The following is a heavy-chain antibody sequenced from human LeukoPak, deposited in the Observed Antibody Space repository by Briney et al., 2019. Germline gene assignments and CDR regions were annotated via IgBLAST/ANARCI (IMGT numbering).Heavy chain of an antibody. Sequence: GGSLRLSCAASGFTFSSYWMSWVRQAPGKGLEWVANIKQDGSEKYYVDSVKGRFTISRGNAKNSLYLQMNSLRAEDTAVYYCARDFGYYDFWSGYLLMDVWGKGTTVTVSS. V-gene: IGHV3-7*01. CDR2: IKQDGSEK. J-gene: IGHJ6*03. D-gene: IGHD3-3*01. CDR1: GFTFSSYW. CDR3: ARDFGYYDFWSGYLLMDV.